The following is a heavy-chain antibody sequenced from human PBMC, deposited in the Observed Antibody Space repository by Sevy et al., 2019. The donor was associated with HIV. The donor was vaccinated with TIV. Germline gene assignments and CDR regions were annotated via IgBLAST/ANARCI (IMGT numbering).Heavy chain of an antibody. CDR2: ISSASSYI. V-gene: IGHV3-21*01. Sequence: GGSLRLSCAASGFTFSTYSMNWVRQAPGKGLEWVSSISSASSYIYYADSVKGRFTISRDNAKNSLYLQMNSLRAEDTAIYYCAGARGVATSSYGMDVWGQGTTVTVSS. CDR1: GFTFSTYS. D-gene: IGHD3-3*01. CDR3: AGARGVATSSYGMDV. J-gene: IGHJ6*02.